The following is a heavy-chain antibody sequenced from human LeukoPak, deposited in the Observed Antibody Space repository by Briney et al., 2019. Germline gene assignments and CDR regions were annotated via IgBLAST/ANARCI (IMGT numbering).Heavy chain of an antibody. Sequence: SVKVSCKASGGTFSSYAISWVRQAPGQGLEWMGRIIPILGIANYAQKFQGRVTITADKSTSTAYMELSSLRSEDTAVYYCAREGNCSSTSCYANWFDPWGQGTLVTASS. CDR1: GGTFSSYA. CDR3: AREGNCSSTSCYANWFDP. J-gene: IGHJ5*02. V-gene: IGHV1-69*04. CDR2: IIPILGIA. D-gene: IGHD2-2*01.